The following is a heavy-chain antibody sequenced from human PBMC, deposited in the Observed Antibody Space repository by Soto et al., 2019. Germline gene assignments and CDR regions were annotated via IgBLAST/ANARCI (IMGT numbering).Heavy chain of an antibody. CDR3: ARLSGYDPAGAADK. CDR1: GASVSSAEHY. D-gene: IGHD5-12*01. CDR2: TYYSGGS. J-gene: IGHJ4*02. V-gene: IGHV4-30-4*01. Sequence: QVQLQESGPGLVKASQTLSLTCTLSGASVSSAEHYWSWIRQPPGKCLEWIGYTYYSGGSYYNASLQRRVGISVDTSQNQFSLKLTSVTAADTAVYYCARLSGYDPAGAADKWGPGILVSVSS.